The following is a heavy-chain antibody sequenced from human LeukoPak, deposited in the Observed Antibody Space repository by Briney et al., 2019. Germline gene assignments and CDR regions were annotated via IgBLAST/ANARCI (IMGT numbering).Heavy chain of an antibody. D-gene: IGHD1-26*01. Sequence: GGSLRLSCTTSGFNFNNAWMNWVRQTPGKGLEWVANIRPDASDTGYVDSVKGRFTISRDNAKNLLYLQMNSLRVDDTAVYYCTSISLGANEDYWGQGTRVTVSS. J-gene: IGHJ4*02. CDR2: IRPDASDT. CDR1: GFNFNNAW. V-gene: IGHV3-7*03. CDR3: TSISLGANEDY.